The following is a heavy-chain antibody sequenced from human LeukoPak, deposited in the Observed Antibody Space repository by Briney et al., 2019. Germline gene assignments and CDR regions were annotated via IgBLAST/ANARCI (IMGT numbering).Heavy chain of an antibody. Sequence: GGSLRLSCAASGFTFSDYYMSWIRQAPGKGLEWVSYISSSSSYTNYADSVKGRFTISRDNAKNSLYLQMNSLRAEDTAVYYCARSEYSSGWPLFDYWGQGTLVTVSS. CDR3: ARSEYSSGWPLFDY. CDR1: GFTFSDYY. J-gene: IGHJ4*02. V-gene: IGHV3-11*03. D-gene: IGHD6-19*01. CDR2: ISSSSSYT.